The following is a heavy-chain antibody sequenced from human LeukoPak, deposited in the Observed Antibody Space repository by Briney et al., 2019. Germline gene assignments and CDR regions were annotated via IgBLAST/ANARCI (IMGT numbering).Heavy chain of an antibody. D-gene: IGHD3-22*01. J-gene: IGHJ6*03. CDR3: ARSGYDSSGYYHSYYYYYMDV. V-gene: IGHV1-69*01. Sequence: SVKVSCKASGGTFSSYAISWVRQAPGQGLEWMGGIIPIFGTANYAQKFRGRVTITADESTSTAYMELSSLRSEDTAVYYCARSGYDSSGYYHSYYYYYMDVWGKGTTVTVSS. CDR1: GGTFSSYA. CDR2: IIPIFGTA.